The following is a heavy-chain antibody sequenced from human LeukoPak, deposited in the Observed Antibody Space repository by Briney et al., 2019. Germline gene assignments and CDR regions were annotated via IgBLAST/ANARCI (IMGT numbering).Heavy chain of an antibody. V-gene: IGHV3-7*03. D-gene: IGHD1-14*01. J-gene: IGHJ5*02. CDR2: IMTDGSEK. Sequence: GGSLRLSYEASGFTFSSYWMSWVRQAPGKGLEWVANIMTDGSEKYYVDSVKGRFTISRDNAKNSLYLQMNSLRAEDTAVYYCARDGIRKGWFDPWGQGTLVTVSS. CDR1: GFTFSSYW. CDR3: ARDGIRKGWFDP.